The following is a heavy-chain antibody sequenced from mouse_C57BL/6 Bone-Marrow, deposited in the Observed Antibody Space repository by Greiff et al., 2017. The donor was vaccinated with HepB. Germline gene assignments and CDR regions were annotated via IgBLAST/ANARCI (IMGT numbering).Heavy chain of an antibody. CDR1: GFTFSSYA. J-gene: IGHJ4*01. D-gene: IGHD2-4*01. V-gene: IGHV5-4*01. CDR3: ARELRREYAMDY. Sequence: EVQGVESGGGLVKPGGSLKLSCAASGFTFSSYAMSWVRQTPEKRLEWVATISDGGSYTYYPDNVKGRFTISRDNAKNNLYLQLSHLKSEDTAMYYCARELRREYAMDYWGQGTSVTVSS. CDR2: ISDGGSYT.